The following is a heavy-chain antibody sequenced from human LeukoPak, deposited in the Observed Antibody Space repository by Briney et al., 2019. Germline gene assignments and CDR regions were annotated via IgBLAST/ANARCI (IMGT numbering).Heavy chain of an antibody. V-gene: IGHV5-51*01. CDR2: IYPGDSDT. CDR1: GYSFTSYW. CDR3: ARRGVTGEFTPLDEYFQH. Sequence: GESLKISCKGPGYSFTSYWIGWVRQMPGKGLEWMGIIYPGDSDTRYSPSFQGQVTISADKSISTAYLQWSSLKASDTAMYYCARRGVTGEFTPLDEYFQHWGQGTLVTVSS. D-gene: IGHD3-10*01. J-gene: IGHJ1*01.